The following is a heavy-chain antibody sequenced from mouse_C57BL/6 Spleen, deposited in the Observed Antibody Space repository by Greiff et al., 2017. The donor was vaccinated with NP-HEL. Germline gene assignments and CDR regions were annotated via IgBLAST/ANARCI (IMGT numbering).Heavy chain of an antibody. CDR3: ARATTVVSYWYFDV. V-gene: IGHV1-66*01. Sequence: VQLQQSGPELVKPGASVKISCKASGYSFTSYYIHWVKQRPGQGLEWIGWIYPGSGNTKYNEKFKGKATLTADTSSSTAYMQLSSLTSEDSAVYYCARATTVVSYWYFDVWGTGTTVTVSS. J-gene: IGHJ1*03. CDR2: IYPGSGNT. D-gene: IGHD1-1*01. CDR1: GYSFTSYY.